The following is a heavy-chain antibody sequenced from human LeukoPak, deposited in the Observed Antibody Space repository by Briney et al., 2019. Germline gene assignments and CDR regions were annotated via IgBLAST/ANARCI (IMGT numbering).Heavy chain of an antibody. D-gene: IGHD2-2*01. V-gene: IGHV1-69*06. J-gene: IGHJ6*04. CDR3: ARSYQQEEYGMDV. Sequence: ASVKVSCKASGGTFSSYAISWVRQAPGQGLEWMGGIIPIFGTANYAQKFQGTVTITADKSTSTAYMELSSLRSEDTAVYYCARSYQQEEYGMDVWGKGTTVTVSS. CDR1: GGTFSSYA. CDR2: IIPIFGTA.